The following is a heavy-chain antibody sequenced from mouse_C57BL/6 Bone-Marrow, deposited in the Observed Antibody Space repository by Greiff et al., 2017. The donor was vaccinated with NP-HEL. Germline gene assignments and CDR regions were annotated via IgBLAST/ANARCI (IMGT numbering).Heavy chain of an antibody. CDR1: GYTFTSYG. Sequence: VQLQQSGAELARPGASVKLSCKASGYTFTSYGISWVKQRTGQGLEWIGEIYPRSGNTYYNEKFKGKATLTADKSSSTAYMELRSLTSEDSAVYFCASRFAYWDQGTLVTVSA. J-gene: IGHJ3*01. V-gene: IGHV1-81*01. CDR3: ASRFAY. CDR2: IYPRSGNT.